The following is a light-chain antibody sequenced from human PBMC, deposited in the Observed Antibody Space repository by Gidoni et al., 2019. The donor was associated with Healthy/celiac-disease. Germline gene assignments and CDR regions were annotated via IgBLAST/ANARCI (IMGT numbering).Light chain of an antibody. CDR3: QQRSNWPPWT. V-gene: IGKV3-11*01. Sequence: EIVLTQSPATLSLSPGVSATLSCRDSQSISSYFAWYQQNPGQAPRLLRSGSGSGTDFTLTISSLEPEDFAVYYCQQRSNWPPWTFGQGTKVEIK. CDR1: QSISSY. J-gene: IGKJ1*01.